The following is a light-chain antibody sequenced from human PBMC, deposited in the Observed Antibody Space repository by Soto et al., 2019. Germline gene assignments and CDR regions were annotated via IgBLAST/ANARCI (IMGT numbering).Light chain of an antibody. V-gene: IGKV1D-16*01. Sequence: DVQMTQSPSSLLASLGDRLPTTVRGSREINSSLAWYQQKPGNAPKSLIYGASSLQTGVPSRFSGSESGTDFTLTISNLQPEDSATYYCQQYNIYPLTFGGGTKVEIK. CDR2: GAS. J-gene: IGKJ4*01. CDR3: QQYNIYPLT. CDR1: REINSS.